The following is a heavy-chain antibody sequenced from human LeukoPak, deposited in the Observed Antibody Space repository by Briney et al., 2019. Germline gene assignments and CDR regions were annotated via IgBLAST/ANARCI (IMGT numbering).Heavy chain of an antibody. CDR1: GGSIRSYY. Sequence: PSETLSLTCTVSGGSIRSYYWSWIRQPPGKGLEWLGYIYYSGSTKYNPSLKSRVTISVDTSMNQFSLKLSSVTAADTAVYYCAREVSGSGSPMDYWGQGTLVTVSS. V-gene: IGHV4-59*12. CDR3: AREVSGSGSPMDY. D-gene: IGHD3-10*01. CDR2: IYYSGST. J-gene: IGHJ4*02.